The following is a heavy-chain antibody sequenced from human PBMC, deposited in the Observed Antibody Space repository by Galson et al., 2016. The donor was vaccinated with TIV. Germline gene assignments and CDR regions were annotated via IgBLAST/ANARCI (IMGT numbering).Heavy chain of an antibody. CDR2: IWYDGINK. Sequence: SLRLSCAASGFTFSRYGMNWVRQAPGKGLEWVEVIWYDGINKDYAESVKGRFTISRDNSKNTLHLQMNRLRGEDTVVYYCARVRGDSSGYLDNWGQGTLVTVSS. D-gene: IGHD3-22*01. V-gene: IGHV3-33*01. J-gene: IGHJ4*02. CDR3: ARVRGDSSGYLDN. CDR1: GFTFSRYG.